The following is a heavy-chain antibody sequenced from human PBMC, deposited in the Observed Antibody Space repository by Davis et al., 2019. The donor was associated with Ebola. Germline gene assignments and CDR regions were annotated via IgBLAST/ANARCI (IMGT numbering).Heavy chain of an antibody. CDR3: TCSSDGMDV. CDR1: GFTFSGSA. J-gene: IGHJ6*02. V-gene: IGHV3-73*01. Sequence: GESLKISCAASGFTFSGSAMHWVRQASGKGLEWVGRIRSKANSYATAYAASAKGRFTISRDDSKNTAYLQMNSLKTEDTAVYYCTCSSDGMDVWGQGTTVTVSS. CDR2: IRSKANSYAT. D-gene: IGHD3-10*02.